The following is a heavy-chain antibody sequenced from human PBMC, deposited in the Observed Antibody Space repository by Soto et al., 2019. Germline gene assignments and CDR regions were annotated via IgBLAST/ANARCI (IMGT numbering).Heavy chain of an antibody. D-gene: IGHD3-22*01. CDR1: GFTFSSYG. J-gene: IGHJ4*02. V-gene: IGHV3-30*18. CDR3: AKGPAEWLLPHFDY. CDR2: ISYDGSDK. Sequence: QVQLVESGGGVVQPGRSLRLSCAASGFTFSSYGMHWVRQAPGKGLEWVAVISYDGSDKYYADSVKGRFTISRDNSKNTLYLQMNSLRAEDTAVYYCAKGPAEWLLPHFDYWGQGTLITVSS.